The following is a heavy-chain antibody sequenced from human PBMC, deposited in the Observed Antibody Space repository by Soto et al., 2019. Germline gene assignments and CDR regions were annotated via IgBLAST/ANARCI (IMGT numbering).Heavy chain of an antibody. CDR2: ISSSGSTI. CDR3: ARNYYDSSGYSFDY. CDR1: GFTFSSYE. J-gene: IGHJ4*02. D-gene: IGHD3-22*01. Sequence: EVQLVESGGGLVQPGGSLRLSCAASGFTFSSYEMNWVRQAPGKGLEWVSYISSSGSTIYYADSVKGRFTISRDNAKNSLYLQMNSLRAEDTAVYYCARNYYDSSGYSFDYWGQGTLVTVSS. V-gene: IGHV3-48*03.